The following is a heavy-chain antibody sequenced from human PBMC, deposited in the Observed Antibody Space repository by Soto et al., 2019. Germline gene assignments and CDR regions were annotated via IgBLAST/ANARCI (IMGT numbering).Heavy chain of an antibody. J-gene: IGHJ4*02. Sequence: EVQLVESGGGLVNPGESLRLSCAASGFRFGAYSLSWFRQAPGKGLEWVSSITPSGTDIHYADSLEGRFTISRDNAKSSLYLQIISLRVEDTAVYYCARDCLTGDPREALDYWGQGTLVTVSS. CDR1: GFRFGAYS. CDR3: ARDCLTGDPREALDY. D-gene: IGHD7-27*01. V-gene: IGHV3-21*01. CDR2: ITPSGTDI.